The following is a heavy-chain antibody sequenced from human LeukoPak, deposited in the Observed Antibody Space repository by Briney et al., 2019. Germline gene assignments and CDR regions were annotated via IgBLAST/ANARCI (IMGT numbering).Heavy chain of an antibody. Sequence: ASVKVSCKASGYTFTSYGISWVRQAPGQGLEWMGWISAYNGNTNYAQKLQGRVTMTTDTSTSTAYMELRSLRSDDTAVYYCARGGFGDGYNYPADYWGQGTLVTVSS. CDR2: ISAYNGNT. CDR1: GYTFTSYG. CDR3: ARGGFGDGYNYPADY. J-gene: IGHJ4*02. V-gene: IGHV1-18*01. D-gene: IGHD5-24*01.